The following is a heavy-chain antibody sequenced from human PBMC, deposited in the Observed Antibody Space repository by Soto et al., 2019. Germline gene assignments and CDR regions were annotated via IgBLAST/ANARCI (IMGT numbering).Heavy chain of an antibody. V-gene: IGHV1-18*01. Sequence: QIHLVQSGAEVKKPGASVKVSCKGSGYGFTTYGITWVRQPPGQGLEWMAWISAHNGNTNYAQKLQGRVTVTRDTSTSTAYMELRSLRSDDTAVYYCARGRYGDHWGQAALVTVSS. CDR3: ARGRYGDH. CDR1: GYGFTTYG. J-gene: IGHJ4*01. D-gene: IGHD1-1*01. CDR2: ISAHNGNT.